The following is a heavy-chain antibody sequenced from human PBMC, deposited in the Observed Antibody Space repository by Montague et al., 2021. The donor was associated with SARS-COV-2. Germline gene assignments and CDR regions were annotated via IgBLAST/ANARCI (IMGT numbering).Heavy chain of an antibody. J-gene: IGHJ4*02. CDR3: ARAQNTCFIANCVNYFEV. Sequence: SETLSLTCAVYVGSFSGYYWSWIRQPPGKGLEWIGEINHSGSTNYNPSLRSRVSIFLDNSKNQFSLILTSVTAADTAVYYCARAQNTCFIANCVNYFEVWGLGALVTVSS. CDR1: VGSFSGYY. CDR2: INHSGST. D-gene: IGHD1-1*01. V-gene: IGHV4-34*01.